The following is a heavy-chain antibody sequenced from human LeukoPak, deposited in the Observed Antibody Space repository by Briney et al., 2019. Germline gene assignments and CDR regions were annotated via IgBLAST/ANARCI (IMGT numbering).Heavy chain of an antibody. J-gene: IGHJ3*02. CDR3: AKSNGYGLIDI. CDR2: IYHSGST. D-gene: IGHD3-22*01. Sequence: LETLSLTCTVSGYSISSGYYWGWIRQPPGKGLEWIGIIYHSGSTYYNQSLKSRVTISLDTSRNQFSLKLNSVTAADTAVYYCAKSNGYGLIDIWGQGTMVTVSS. CDR1: GYSISSGYY. V-gene: IGHV4-38-2*02.